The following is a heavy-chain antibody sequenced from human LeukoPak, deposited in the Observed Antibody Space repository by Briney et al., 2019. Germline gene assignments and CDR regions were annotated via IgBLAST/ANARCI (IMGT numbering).Heavy chain of an antibody. CDR1: GYTFTGYY. D-gene: IGHD3-22*01. CDR3: ARAYDSSGYCPDY. Sequence: ASVKVSCKASGYTFTGYYMHWVRQAPGQGLEWMGCINPNSGGTNYAQKFQGRVTMTRDTSISTAYMELSRLRSDDTAVYYCARAYDSSGYCPDYWGQGTLVTVSS. J-gene: IGHJ4*02. V-gene: IGHV1-2*02. CDR2: INPNSGGT.